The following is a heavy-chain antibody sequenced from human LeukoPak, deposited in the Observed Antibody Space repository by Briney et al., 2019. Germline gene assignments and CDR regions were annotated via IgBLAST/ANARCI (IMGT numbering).Heavy chain of an antibody. CDR2: IYYSGST. D-gene: IGHD5-18*01. CDR3: ASVDTRYFDL. Sequence: PSETLSLTCTVSGGSISSSSYYWSWIRQPPGKGLEWIGSIYYSGSTYYNPSLKSRVTISVDTSKNQFSLKLSSVTAADTAVYYCASVDTRYFDLWGRGTLVTVSS. CDR1: GGSISSSSYY. J-gene: IGHJ2*01. V-gene: IGHV4-39*07.